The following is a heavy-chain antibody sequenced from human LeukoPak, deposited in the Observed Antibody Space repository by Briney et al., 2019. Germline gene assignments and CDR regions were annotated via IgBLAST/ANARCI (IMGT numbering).Heavy chain of an antibody. V-gene: IGHV4-34*01. CDR2: INHSGST. Sequence: PSETLSLTCAVYGGSFSGYYWSWIRQPPGKGLEWIGEINHSGSTNYNPSLKSRVTISVDTSKNQFSLKLSSVTAADTAVYYCARAITIFGADYYYGMDVWGQGTTVTVSS. CDR3: ARAITIFGADYYYGMDV. D-gene: IGHD3-3*01. J-gene: IGHJ6*02. CDR1: GGSFSGYY.